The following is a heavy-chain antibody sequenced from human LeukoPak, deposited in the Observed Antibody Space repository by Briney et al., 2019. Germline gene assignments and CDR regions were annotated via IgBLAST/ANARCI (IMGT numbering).Heavy chain of an antibody. CDR1: GFTFSSYA. D-gene: IGHD2-15*01. V-gene: IGHV3-30*04. J-gene: IGHJ6*03. Sequence: PGGSLRLSCAASGFTFSSYAMHWVRQAPGKGLEWVAVISYDGSNKYYADSVKGRFTISRDNSKNTLYLQMNSLRAEDTAVYYCARDHSPQCSGGSCFTTYYYYYMDVWGKGTTVSVSS. CDR2: ISYDGSNK. CDR3: ARDHSPQCSGGSCFTTYYYYYMDV.